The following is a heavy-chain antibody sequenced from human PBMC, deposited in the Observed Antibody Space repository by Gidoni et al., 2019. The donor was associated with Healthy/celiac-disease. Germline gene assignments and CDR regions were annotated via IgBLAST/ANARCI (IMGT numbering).Heavy chain of an antibody. CDR1: GFTFSSYC. D-gene: IGHD6-13*01. CDR2: IWYDGSNK. V-gene: IGHV3-33*08. CDR3: AREGYSSSGFDY. Sequence: QVQLVESGGGVVQPGRSLRLSCAASGFTFSSYCMHWVRQAPGKGLEWVAVIWYDGSNKYYADSVKGRFTISRDNSKNTLYLQMNSLRAEDTAVYYCAREGYSSSGFDYWGQGTLVTVSS. J-gene: IGHJ4*02.